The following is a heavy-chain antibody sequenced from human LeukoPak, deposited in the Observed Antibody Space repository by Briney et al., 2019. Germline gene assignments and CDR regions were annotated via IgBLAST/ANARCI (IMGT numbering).Heavy chain of an antibody. V-gene: IGHV3-9*01. J-gene: IGHJ4*02. CDR1: GFTFDDYA. D-gene: IGHD3-22*01. CDR3: AKDIRPFTMTKGGFDY. CDR2: ISWNSGSI. Sequence: GRSLRLSCAASGFTFDDYAMHWVRQAPGKGLEWVSGISWNSGSIGYADSVKGRFTISRDNAKNSLYLQMNSLRAEGTALYYCAKDIRPFTMTKGGFDYWGQGTLVTVSS.